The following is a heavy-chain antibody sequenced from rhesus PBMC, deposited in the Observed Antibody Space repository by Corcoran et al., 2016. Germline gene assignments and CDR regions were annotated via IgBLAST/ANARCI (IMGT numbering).Heavy chain of an antibody. CDR2: IAGSGGST. CDR3: ARESGSYYLDAIDF. CDR1: GGSISSNY. V-gene: IGHV4-173*01. Sequence: QLQLQESGPGLVKPSETLSLTCAVSGGSISSNYWSWIRQPPGKGLEWIGRIAGSGGSTVYNPSLKKRVTSSPETSKNQFSMTLSSVTAADTAVYYCARESGSYYLDAIDFWGQGLRVTVSS. J-gene: IGHJ3*01. D-gene: IGHD3-16*01.